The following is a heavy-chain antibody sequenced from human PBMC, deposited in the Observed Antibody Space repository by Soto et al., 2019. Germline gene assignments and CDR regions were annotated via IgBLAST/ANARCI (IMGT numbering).Heavy chain of an antibody. CDR2: IYYSGST. D-gene: IGHD3-3*02. Sequence: ETLSLTCTVSVGSISSSSYYWGWIRQPPGKGLEWIGSIYYSGSTYYNPSLKSRVTISVDTSKNQFSLKLSSVTAADTAVYYCASPKIAFYNWFDPWGQGTLVTVSS. V-gene: IGHV4-39*01. CDR1: VGSISSSSYY. J-gene: IGHJ5*02. CDR3: ASPKIAFYNWFDP.